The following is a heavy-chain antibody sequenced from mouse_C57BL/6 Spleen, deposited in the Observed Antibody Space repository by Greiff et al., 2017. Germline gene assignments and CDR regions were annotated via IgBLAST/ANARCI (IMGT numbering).Heavy chain of an antibody. Sequence: QVQLQQPGAELVKPGASVKLSCKASGYTFTSYWMHWVKQRPGQGLEWIGIIHPNSGSTNYNEKFKSKATLTVDKSSSTAYMQLSSLTSEDSAVYYCASYYGNHEDYWGQGTTLTVSS. J-gene: IGHJ2*01. CDR3: ASYYGNHEDY. CDR2: IHPNSGST. D-gene: IGHD2-1*01. CDR1: GYTFTSYW. V-gene: IGHV1-64*01.